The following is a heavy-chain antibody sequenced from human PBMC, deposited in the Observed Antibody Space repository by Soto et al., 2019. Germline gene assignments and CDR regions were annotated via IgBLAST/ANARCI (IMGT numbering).Heavy chain of an antibody. CDR2: IYYSGST. J-gene: IGHJ6*02. V-gene: IGHV4-39*01. CDR1: GGSISSSSYY. CDR3: AARARVIAAAGIGMDV. Sequence: QLQLQESGPGLVKPSETLSLTCTVSGGSISSSSYYWGWIRQPPGKGLEWIGSIYYSGSTYYNPSLKSRVAISVDTSKNHSSLKLSAVTAADTAVYYCAARARVIAAAGIGMDVWGQGTTVTVSS. D-gene: IGHD6-13*01.